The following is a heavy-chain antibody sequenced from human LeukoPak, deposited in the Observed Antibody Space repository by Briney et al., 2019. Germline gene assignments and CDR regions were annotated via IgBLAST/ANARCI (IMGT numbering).Heavy chain of an antibody. CDR2: MNPSGGST. V-gene: IGHV1-46*01. D-gene: IGHD3-10*01. J-gene: IGHJ6*03. CDR3: ARGPSITMVRGGQWYYYMDV. Sequence: ASVKVSCKASGYTFTSYAMNWVRQAPGQGLERMGLMNPSGGSTNYAQRFQGRVTMTRDTSTSTVYMELSSLRSEDTAVYYCARGPSITMVRGGQWYYYMDVWGKGTTVTISS. CDR1: GYTFTSYA.